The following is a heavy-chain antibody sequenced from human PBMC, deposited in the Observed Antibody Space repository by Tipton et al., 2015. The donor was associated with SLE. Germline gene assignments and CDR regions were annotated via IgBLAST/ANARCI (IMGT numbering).Heavy chain of an antibody. D-gene: IGHD1-26*01. J-gene: IGHJ4*02. CDR2: ISRSTKDI. CDR3: AKNMGYFDY. V-gene: IGHV3-48*03. CDR1: GFIFDRYA. Sequence: SLRLSCAASGFIFDRYAMNWVRQAPGKGLGWVSYISRSTKDIYYADSVKGRFTISRDNAKNSLYLQMNSLRVEDTGVYYCAKNMGYFDYWGQGTLVTVSS.